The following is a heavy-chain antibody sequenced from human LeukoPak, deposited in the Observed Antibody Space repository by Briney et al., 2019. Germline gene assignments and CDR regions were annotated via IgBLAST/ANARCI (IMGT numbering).Heavy chain of an antibody. CDR1: GFTFSSYS. Sequence: GGSLRLSCVASGFTFSSYSMNWVRQAPGKGLEWVSSISSGSSYIYYADSLKGRFTISRDNAKNSLYLQMNSLRAEDTAVYYCVRGGYGYNFDYWGQGNLVTVSS. J-gene: IGHJ4*02. CDR3: VRGGYGYNFDY. D-gene: IGHD3-16*01. V-gene: IGHV3-21*01. CDR2: ISSGSSYI.